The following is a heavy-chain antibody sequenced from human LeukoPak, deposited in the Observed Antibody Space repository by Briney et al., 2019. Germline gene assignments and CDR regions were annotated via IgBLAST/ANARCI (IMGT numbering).Heavy chain of an antibody. D-gene: IGHD1-26*01. J-gene: IGHJ4*02. CDR3: ARDLDLVGATTYRHFDY. CDR2: IYYSGST. V-gene: IGHV4-39*07. Sequence: PSETLSLTCTVSGGSISSSSYYWGWIRQPPGKGLEWIGSIYYSGSTYYNPSLKSRVTISVDTSKNQFSLKLSSVTAADTAVYYCARDLDLVGATTYRHFDYWGQGTLVTVSS. CDR1: GGSISSSSYY.